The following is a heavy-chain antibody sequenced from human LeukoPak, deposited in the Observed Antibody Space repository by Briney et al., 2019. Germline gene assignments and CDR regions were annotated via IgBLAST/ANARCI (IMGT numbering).Heavy chain of an antibody. D-gene: IGHD4-17*01. Sequence: ASVKVSCKASGYTFTSYAMHWVRQAPGQRLEWMGWIDAGNGNTKYSQKFQGRVTITRDTSASTAYMELSSLRSEDTAVYYCARDELYGDYGYWGQGTLVTVSS. CDR1: GYTFTSYA. CDR3: ARDELYGDYGY. CDR2: IDAGNGNT. V-gene: IGHV1-3*01. J-gene: IGHJ4*02.